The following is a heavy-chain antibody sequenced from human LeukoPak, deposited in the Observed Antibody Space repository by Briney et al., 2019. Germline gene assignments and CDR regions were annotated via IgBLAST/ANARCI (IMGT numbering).Heavy chain of an antibody. D-gene: IGHD4-23*01. V-gene: IGHV3-20*01. CDR1: GFSFDDRG. CDR2: ITWNGGRI. CDR3: VRDISYGGFDI. J-gene: IGHJ3*02. Sequence: LAGGSLRLSCAASGFSFDDRGMNWVRHAPGKGLEWVSGITWNGGRIGYADSVKGRFTISRDNAKNFLYLQMNSLRAEDTALYHCVRDISYGGFDIWGQGTMVTVSS.